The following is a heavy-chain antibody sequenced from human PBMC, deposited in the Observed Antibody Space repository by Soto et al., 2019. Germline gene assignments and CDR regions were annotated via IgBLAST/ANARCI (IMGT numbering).Heavy chain of an antibody. J-gene: IGHJ5*02. V-gene: IGHV4-59*08. CDR1: GGSISSYY. CDR2: IYYSGST. D-gene: IGHD3-10*01. Sequence: SETLSLTCTVSGGSISSYYWSWIRQPPGKGLEWIGYIYYSGSTNYNPSLKSRVTISVDTSKNQFSLKLSSVTAADTAVYYCARHGPLVRGVMVGWFDPWGQGTLVTVSS. CDR3: ARHGPLVRGVMVGWFDP.